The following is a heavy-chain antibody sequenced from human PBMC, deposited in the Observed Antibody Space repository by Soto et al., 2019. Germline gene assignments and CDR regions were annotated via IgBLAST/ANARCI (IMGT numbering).Heavy chain of an antibody. CDR3: ARYAVAGTYNWFDP. J-gene: IGHJ5*02. D-gene: IGHD6-19*01. Sequence: ESRTISCKGSGYSFTSYWIGLVRQMPGKGLEWMGIIYPGDSDTRYSPSFQGQVTISADKSISTAYLQWSSLKASDTAMYYCARYAVAGTYNWFDPWGQGTLVTGSS. CDR2: IYPGDSDT. CDR1: GYSFTSYW. V-gene: IGHV5-51*01.